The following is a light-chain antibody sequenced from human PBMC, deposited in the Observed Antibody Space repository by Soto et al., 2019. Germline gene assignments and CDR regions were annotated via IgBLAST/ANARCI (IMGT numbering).Light chain of an antibody. CDR2: KAS. CDR1: QTISSW. Sequence: DIQMTQSRSTLSGSVGDRVTITCRGSQTISSWLAWYQQKPGKAPKLLIYKASTLKSGVPSRFSGSGSGTEFTLTISSLQPDDFATYYCQHYNSYSEAFGQGTKVDI. J-gene: IGKJ1*01. CDR3: QHYNSYSEA. V-gene: IGKV1-5*03.